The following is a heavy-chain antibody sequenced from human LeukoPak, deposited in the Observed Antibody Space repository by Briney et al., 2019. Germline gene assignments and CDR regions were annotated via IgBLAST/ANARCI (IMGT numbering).Heavy chain of an antibody. CDR2: ISVSGGST. D-gene: IGHD1-26*01. CDR1: GFTFSSYA. CDR3: AKDNSKYRVGAEFDY. Sequence: GGFLRLSCAASGFTFSSYAMSWVRQAPGKGLEWVSTISVSGGSTYYADSVKGRFTISRDNSKNTLYLQMNSLRAEDTAVYYCAKDNSKYRVGAEFDYWGQGTLDTVSS. J-gene: IGHJ4*02. V-gene: IGHV3-23*01.